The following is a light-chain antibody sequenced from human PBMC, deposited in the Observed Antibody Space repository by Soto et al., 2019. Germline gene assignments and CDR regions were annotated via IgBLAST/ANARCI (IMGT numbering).Light chain of an antibody. CDR3: AAWDDSLNGVV. J-gene: IGLJ2*01. CDR2: SSN. Sequence: QSVLTQPPSASGTPGQRVTISCSGSSSNIGSNSVNWYQQLPGTAPKLLMYSSNKRPSGVPDRFSGSKSGTSASLAISGLQYEDEADYYCAAWDDSLNGVVFGGGTKLTVL. V-gene: IGLV1-44*01. CDR1: SSNIGSNS.